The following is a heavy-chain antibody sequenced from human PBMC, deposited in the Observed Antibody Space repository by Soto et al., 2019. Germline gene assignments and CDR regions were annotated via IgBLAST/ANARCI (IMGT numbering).Heavy chain of an antibody. Sequence: ASVKVSCKASGYTFTGYYVHWVRQAPGQGLEWMGWINPNSGDTYLAQRYQGRVTVNRDTSIGTAYMERRGLTSDDTAYMHCAKGVAIVAGGTRVYLYNAMDVWGPGT. CDR2: INPNSGDT. V-gene: IGHV1-2*02. CDR3: AKGVAIVAGGTRVYLYNAMDV. J-gene: IGHJ6*01. D-gene: IGHD5-12*01. CDR1: GYTFTGYY.